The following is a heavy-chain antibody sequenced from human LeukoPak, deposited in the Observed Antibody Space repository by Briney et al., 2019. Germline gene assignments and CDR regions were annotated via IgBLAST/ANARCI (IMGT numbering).Heavy chain of an antibody. CDR1: GFTFSSYA. V-gene: IGHV3-23*01. CDR3: ASSSSWYGYYYYYGMDV. J-gene: IGHJ6*02. Sequence: GRSLRLSCAASGFTFSSYAMSWVRQAPGKGLEWVSAISGSGGSTYYADSVKGRFTISRDNSKNTLYLQMNSLRAEDPAVYYCASSSSWYGYYYYYGMDVWGQGTTVTVSS. D-gene: IGHD6-13*01. CDR2: ISGSGGST.